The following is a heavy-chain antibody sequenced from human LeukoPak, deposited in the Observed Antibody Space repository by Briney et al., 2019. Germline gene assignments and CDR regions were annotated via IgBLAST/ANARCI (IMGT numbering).Heavy chain of an antibody. D-gene: IGHD6-13*01. CDR3: ARDMYSSSWGLDY. V-gene: IGHV3-30*04. CDR2: ISYDGSNK. J-gene: IGHJ4*02. Sequence: GGSLRLSCAASGFTFSSYAMHWVRQAPGKGLEWVAVISYDGSNKYYADSVKGRFTISRDNSKNTLYLQMNSLRAEDTAAYYCARDMYSSSWGLDYWGQGTLVTVSS. CDR1: GFTFSSYA.